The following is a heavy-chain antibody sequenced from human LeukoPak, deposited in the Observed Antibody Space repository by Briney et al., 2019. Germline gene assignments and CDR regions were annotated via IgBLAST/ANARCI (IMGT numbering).Heavy chain of an antibody. CDR2: IGTAGDT. V-gene: IGHV3-13*01. D-gene: IGHD2-8*02. CDR3: ARSPLTSGYFDY. Sequence: GGSLRLSCAASGFTFSSYDMHWVRQATGKGLEWVSAIGTAGDTYYPGSVKGRFTISRENAKNSLYLQMNSLRAGDTAVNYCARSPLTSGYFDYWGQGTLVTVSS. CDR1: GFTFSSYD. J-gene: IGHJ4*02.